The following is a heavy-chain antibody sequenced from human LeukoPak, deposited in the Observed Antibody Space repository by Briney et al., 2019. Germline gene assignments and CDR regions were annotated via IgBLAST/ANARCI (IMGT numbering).Heavy chain of an antibody. CDR2: INSDGSSI. J-gene: IGHJ4*02. CDR1: GFTFSSYW. V-gene: IGHV3-74*01. Sequence: PGGSLRLSCAASGFTFSSYWMHWVRQAPGKGLMWVSRINSDGSSITYADSVKGRFTISRDNAKNTLYLQMNSLRAEDTAVYYCARGGAVVGPPGSLDYWGQGTLLTVSS. CDR3: ARGGAVVGPPGSLDY. D-gene: IGHD6-13*01.